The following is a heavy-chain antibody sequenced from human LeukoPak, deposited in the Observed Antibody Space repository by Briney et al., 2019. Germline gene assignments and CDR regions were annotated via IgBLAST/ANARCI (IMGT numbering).Heavy chain of an antibody. CDR3: ATGDGWFGELSNFDS. J-gene: IGHJ4*02. CDR2: ISSDGRTE. D-gene: IGHD3-10*01. CDR1: GFTFSSYA. V-gene: IGHV3-30*04. Sequence: GRSLRLSCAASGFTFSSYAMHWVRQGPGKRLEWVAFISSDGRTEYNADSVKGRFTISRDNSKNTLYLQMNSLTTEDTAVYYCATGDGWFGELSNFDSWGQGTLVTVSS.